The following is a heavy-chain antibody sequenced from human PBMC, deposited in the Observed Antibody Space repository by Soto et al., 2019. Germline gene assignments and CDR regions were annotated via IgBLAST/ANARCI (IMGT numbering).Heavy chain of an antibody. CDR1: GGSISSGDYY. Sequence: QVQLQESGPGLVKPSQTLSLTCTVSGGSISSGDYYWSWIRQPPGKGLEWIGYIYYRGSTYYNPSLKSRVTISVDTSKNQFSLKLSSVTAADTAVYYCARGDMITFGGVHRGLGWFDPWGQGTLVTVSS. CDR2: IYYRGST. V-gene: IGHV4-30-4*01. D-gene: IGHD3-16*01. CDR3: ARGDMITFGGVHRGLGWFDP. J-gene: IGHJ5*02.